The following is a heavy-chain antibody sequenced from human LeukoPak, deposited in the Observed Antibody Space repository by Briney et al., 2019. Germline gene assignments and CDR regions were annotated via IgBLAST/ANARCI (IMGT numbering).Heavy chain of an antibody. V-gene: IGHV3-23*01. CDR2: VIGSGSST. D-gene: IGHD6-13*01. J-gene: IGHJ5*02. CDR1: GGSISNYY. CDR3: ATLVAADP. Sequence: PSETLSLSCTVSGGSISNYYWGWIRHAPGKGLEWVSGVIGSGSSTYYAESVKGRFTISRDNSKNTLYLQMNSLRAEDTAVYYCATLVAADPWGQGTLVTVSS.